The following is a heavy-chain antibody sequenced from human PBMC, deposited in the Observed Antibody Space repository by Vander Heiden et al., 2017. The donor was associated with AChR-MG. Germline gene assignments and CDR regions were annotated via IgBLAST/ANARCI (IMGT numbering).Heavy chain of an antibody. D-gene: IGHD3-3*01. CDR3: ARDGVFWSGQTAPNYYYYYYMDV. J-gene: IGHJ6*03. Sequence: QVQLVESGGGVVQPGRSLRLSCAASGSTFSSYGMHWVRQAPGKGLEWVAVIWYDGSNKYYADSVKGRFTISRDNSKNTLYLQMNSLRAEDTAVYYCARDGVFWSGQTAPNYYYYYYMDVWGKGTTVTVSS. CDR2: IWYDGSNK. V-gene: IGHV3-33*01. CDR1: GSTFSSYG.